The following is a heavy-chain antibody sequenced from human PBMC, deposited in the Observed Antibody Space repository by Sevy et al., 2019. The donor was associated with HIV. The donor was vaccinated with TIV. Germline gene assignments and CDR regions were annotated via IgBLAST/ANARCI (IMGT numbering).Heavy chain of an antibody. CDR1: GFTFSSHA. CDR2: ISYDGSSK. V-gene: IGHV3-30-3*01. CDR3: ARDGGYSVNFLPSGY. D-gene: IGHD3-10*02. J-gene: IGHJ4*02. Sequence: GGSLRLSCAASGFTFSSHAMHWVRQAPGKGLEWVAVISYDGSSKYYADSVKGRFTISRDDSKNTLYLQMNSLRAGDTAVHYCARDGGYSVNFLPSGYWGQGTLVTVSS.